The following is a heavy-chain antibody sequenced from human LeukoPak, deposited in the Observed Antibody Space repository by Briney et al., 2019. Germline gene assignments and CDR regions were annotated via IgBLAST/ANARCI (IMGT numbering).Heavy chain of an antibody. CDR2: INGGSNDI. D-gene: IGHD2-2*01. V-gene: IGHV3-21*01. CDR1: GFSVSSYN. Sequence: GGSLRLSCEASGFSVSSYNMNWVRQAPGKGLEWVSSINGGSNDIYYADSMEGRFTISGDSAKNSLYLQMNSLRAEDTAVYYCARDNAGAYGMDVWGQGTTVTVSS. J-gene: IGHJ6*02. CDR3: ARDNAGAYGMDV.